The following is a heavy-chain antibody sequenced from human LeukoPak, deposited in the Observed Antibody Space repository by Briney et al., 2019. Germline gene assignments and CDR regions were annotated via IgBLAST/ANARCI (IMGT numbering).Heavy chain of an antibody. Sequence: GGSLRLSCVGSGFSFSGYWMSWVRQAPGKGLEWVGFIRSKAYGGTTEYAASVKGRFTISRDDSKSIAYLQMNSLKTEDTAVYYCTRGSLMGDYWGQGTLVTVPS. D-gene: IGHD1-26*01. V-gene: IGHV3-49*04. CDR1: GFSFSGYW. CDR2: IRSKAYGGTT. J-gene: IGHJ4*02. CDR3: TRGSLMGDY.